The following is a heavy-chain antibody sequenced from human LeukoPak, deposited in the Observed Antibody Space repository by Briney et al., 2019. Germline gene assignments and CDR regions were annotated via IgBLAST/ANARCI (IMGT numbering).Heavy chain of an antibody. V-gene: IGHV3-7*03. D-gene: IGHD3-16*02. CDR3: ARDWSSFLGELSLGYFDY. Sequence: GGSLRLSCAASGFAVSSIYMSWVRQAPGKGLEWVANIKQDGSEKYYVDSVKGRFTISRDNAKNSLYLQMNSLRAEDTAVYYCARDWSSFLGELSLGYFDYWGQGTLVTVSS. J-gene: IGHJ4*02. CDR2: IKQDGSEK. CDR1: GFAVSSIY.